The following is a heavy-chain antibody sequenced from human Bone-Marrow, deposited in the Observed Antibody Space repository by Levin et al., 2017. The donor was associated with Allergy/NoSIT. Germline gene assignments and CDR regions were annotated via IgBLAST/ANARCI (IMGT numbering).Heavy chain of an antibody. CDR1: GGSFSGYY. D-gene: IGHD2-15*01. CDR3: AALAGCSGGSCYEYNWFDP. V-gene: IGHV4-34*01. Sequence: KASETLSLTCAVYGGSFSGYYWSWIRQPPGKGLEWIGDIDHSGSTNYNSSPKSRVTISVDTSKNQFSLKLSSVTAADTAVYYCAALAGCSGGSCYEYNWFDPWGQGTLVTVSS. J-gene: IGHJ5*02. CDR2: IDHSGST.